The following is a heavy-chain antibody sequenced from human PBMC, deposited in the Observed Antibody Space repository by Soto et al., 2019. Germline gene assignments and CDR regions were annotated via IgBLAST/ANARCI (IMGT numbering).Heavy chain of an antibody. CDR3: GKNPIG. D-gene: IGHD2-15*01. Sequence: EVQMVESGGGLVQPGGSLRLSCAASGFTINPYWMSWVRQAPGKGLEWVASTNQDGSTTYYVDSVKGRFTISRDNAKNSLYLQMNSLRAEDTAIYYRGKNPIGRGQGTLVTVSS. V-gene: IGHV3-7*01. J-gene: IGHJ4*02. CDR2: TNQDGSTT. CDR1: GFTINPYW.